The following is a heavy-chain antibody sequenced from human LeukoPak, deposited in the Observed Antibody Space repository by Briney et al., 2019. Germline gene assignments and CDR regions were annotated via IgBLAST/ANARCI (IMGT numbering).Heavy chain of an antibody. CDR1: GFTFSIYS. D-gene: IGHD7-27*01. CDR3: AGLTGDAIDY. J-gene: IGHJ4*02. V-gene: IGHV3-21*01. Sequence: GGSLRLSCAASGFTFSIYSMTWVRQAPGRGLEWVSTIIGSGSDIFYADSVKGRFTISRDNTKKSLYLQMSSLRSEDTGVYYCAGLTGDAIDYWGQGNLVTVSS. CDR2: IIGSGSDI.